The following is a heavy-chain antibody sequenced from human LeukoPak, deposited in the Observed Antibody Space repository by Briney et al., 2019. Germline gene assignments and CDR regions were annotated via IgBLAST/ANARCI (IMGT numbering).Heavy chain of an antibody. CDR3: ARDYDGNLEY. D-gene: IGHD4-23*01. V-gene: IGHV4-34*01. CDR2: INHSGST. CDR1: GGSFSGYY. Sequence: SETLSLTCAVYGGSFSGYYWSWIRQPPGKGLEWIGEINHSGSTNYNPSLKSRVTISVDTSKNQFSLKLSSVTAADTAVYYCARDYDGNLEYWGQGTPVTVSS. J-gene: IGHJ4*02.